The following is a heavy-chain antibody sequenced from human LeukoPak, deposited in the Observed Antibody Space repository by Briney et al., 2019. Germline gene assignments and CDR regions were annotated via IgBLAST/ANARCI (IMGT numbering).Heavy chain of an antibody. CDR2: ISISSSYM. CDR1: GFTFSSYS. Sequence: KPGGSLRLSCAASGFTFSSYSMTWVRQAPGKGLEWVSSISISSSYMNYADSVKGRFTISRDNANNSLYLQMNSLRAEDTAVYFCARDPEPLGVFDVWGQGTMVTVSS. J-gene: IGHJ3*01. D-gene: IGHD2-8*01. V-gene: IGHV3-21*01. CDR3: ARDPEPLGVFDV.